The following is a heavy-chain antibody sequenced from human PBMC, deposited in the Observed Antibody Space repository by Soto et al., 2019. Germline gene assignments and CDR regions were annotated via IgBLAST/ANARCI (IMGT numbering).Heavy chain of an antibody. D-gene: IGHD2-15*01. CDR1: GYTFGTYG. CDR2: ISAYNGNT. CDR3: TRCALTPPPHY. J-gene: IGHJ4*02. Sequence: QVQLVQSGADVKKPGASVKVSCKASGYTFGTYGISWVRQAPGQGLEWMGWISAYNGNTKYAQKLQGRVTMTTDTSTSTAYMELRSLKSDDTAVYYCTRCALTPPPHYWGQGTLVTVSS. V-gene: IGHV1-18*01.